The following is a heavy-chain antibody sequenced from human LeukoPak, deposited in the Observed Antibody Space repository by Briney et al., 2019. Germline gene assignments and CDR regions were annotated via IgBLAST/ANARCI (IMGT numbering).Heavy chain of an antibody. V-gene: IGHV3-7*01. CDR1: GFTFSSYW. J-gene: IGHJ4*01. CDR3: ARDGTAAGLYFDL. D-gene: IGHD6-13*01. Sequence: GGSLRLSCAVSGFTFSSYWMNWVRQAPGKGLEWVASIRQDGGEKSYVDSVKGRSTISRDNTKNSLYLQINSLRAEDTAVYYCARDGTAAGLYFDLWGQGTLVTVSS. CDR2: IRQDGGEK.